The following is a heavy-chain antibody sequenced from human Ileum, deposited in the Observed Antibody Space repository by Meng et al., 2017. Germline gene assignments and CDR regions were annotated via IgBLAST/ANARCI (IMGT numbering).Heavy chain of an antibody. D-gene: IGHD3-22*01. CDR1: GYTFTSYD. CDR3: ARSVYYDGSAYLLRAFDI. CDR2: MNPNSGNT. V-gene: IGHV1-8*01. J-gene: IGHJ3*02. Sequence: ASVKVSCKASGYTFTSYDINWVRQATGQGLEWMGWMNPNSGNTGYAQKCQGRVTMTRNTSISTAYMELSGLRSGDTAVYYCARSVYYDGSAYLLRAFDIWGQGTMVTVSS.